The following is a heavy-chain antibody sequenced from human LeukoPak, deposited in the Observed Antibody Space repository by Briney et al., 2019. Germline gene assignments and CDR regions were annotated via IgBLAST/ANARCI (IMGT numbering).Heavy chain of an antibody. CDR2: IYYSGST. V-gene: IGHV4-59*01. D-gene: IGHD3-22*01. CDR1: GGSISSDY. CDR3: ARTPYDSGGYGTFDY. Sequence: PSETLSLTCTVSGGSISSDYWSWVRQPPGKGLEGIGYIYYSGSTNYNPSLKSRVTISVDTSKDQFSLKLSSVTAADTAVYYCARTPYDSGGYGTFDYWGQGTLVTVSS. J-gene: IGHJ4*02.